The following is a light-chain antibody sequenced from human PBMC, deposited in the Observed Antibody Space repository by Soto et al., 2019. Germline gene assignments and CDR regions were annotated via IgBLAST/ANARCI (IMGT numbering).Light chain of an antibody. J-gene: IGKJ1*01. V-gene: IGKV3-11*01. CDR1: QSIGLA. CDR3: QQRTDRPPWT. Sequence: LLTQSPATLSVSPGQRVTLSCRASQSIGLAIAWYQHKPGQAPRLLIFDASQRATGIPDRFRGSGSGTDFTLSISSLEPEDFAVYYCQQRTDRPPWTFGQGTKVDIK. CDR2: DAS.